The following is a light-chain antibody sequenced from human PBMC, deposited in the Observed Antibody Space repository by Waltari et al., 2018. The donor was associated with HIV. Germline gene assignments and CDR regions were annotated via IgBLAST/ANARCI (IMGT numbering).Light chain of an antibody. CDR1: QTVSSS. CDR3: QQYNDWPLT. Sequence: EIVMTQSPATLSVSPGERVTVSCRASQTVSSSLAWYQQKPGQAPRSLIYGASTRANGIAARFSGSWSGTEFAITISSLQSEDFAVYYCQQYNDWPLTFGGGSRVEIK. CDR2: GAS. J-gene: IGKJ4*01. V-gene: IGKV3-15*01.